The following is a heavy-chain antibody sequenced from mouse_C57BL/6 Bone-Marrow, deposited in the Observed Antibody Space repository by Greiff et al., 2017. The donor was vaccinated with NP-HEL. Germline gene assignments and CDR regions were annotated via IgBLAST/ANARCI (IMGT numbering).Heavy chain of an antibody. D-gene: IGHD1-1*01. V-gene: IGHV5-9*01. CDR3: ARHPHYYGSSHWYFDV. CDR2: ISGGGGNT. CDR1: GFTFSSYT. Sequence: EVKLVESGGGLVKPGGSLKLSCAASGFTFSSYTMSWVRQTPEKRLEWVATISGGGGNTYYPDSVKGRFTISRDNAKNTLYLQMSSLRSEDTALYYCARHPHYYGSSHWYFDVWGTGTTVTVSS. J-gene: IGHJ1*03.